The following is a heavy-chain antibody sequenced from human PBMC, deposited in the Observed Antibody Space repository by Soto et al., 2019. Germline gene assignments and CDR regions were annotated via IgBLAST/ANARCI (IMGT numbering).Heavy chain of an antibody. V-gene: IGHV4-38-2*02. CDR2: IYHSGST. Sequence: SETLSLTCTVSGYSLSSGFYWGWIRQPPGKGLEWIANIYHSGSTYNTPSLKSRVAISLDTSKNQFSLRLSSVTAADTAIYYCAIRTIWGDAFDIWGQGTMVTVSS. CDR1: GYSLSSGFY. CDR3: AIRTIWGDAFDI. J-gene: IGHJ3*02. D-gene: IGHD3-16*01.